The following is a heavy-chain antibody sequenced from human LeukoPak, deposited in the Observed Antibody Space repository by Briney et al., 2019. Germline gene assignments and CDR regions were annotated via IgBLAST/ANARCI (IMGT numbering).Heavy chain of an antibody. CDR3: ARDCGTVVTPAYYFDY. J-gene: IGHJ4*02. V-gene: IGHV1-46*01. Sequence: ASVKVSCKASGYTFTSYYMHWVRQAPGQGLEWMGIINPSGGSTSYPQKFQGRVTMTRDTSTSTVYMELSSLRSEDTAVYYCARDCGTVVTPAYYFDYWGQGTLVTVSS. CDR2: INPSGGST. D-gene: IGHD4-23*01. CDR1: GYTFTSYY.